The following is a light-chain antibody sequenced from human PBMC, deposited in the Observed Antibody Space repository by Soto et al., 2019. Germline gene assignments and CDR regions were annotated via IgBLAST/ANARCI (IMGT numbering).Light chain of an antibody. Sequence: QSALTQPASVSGSPGQSITISCTGTRSDVGNYIFVSWYRQHPGKAPKPMIYDINNRPSGVSNRFSGSKSGNTASLTISGLQAEDEADYYCVSYTTSASYVFGTGTKLTVL. CDR2: DIN. CDR3: VSYTTSASYV. V-gene: IGLV2-14*01. J-gene: IGLJ1*01. CDR1: RSDVGNYIF.